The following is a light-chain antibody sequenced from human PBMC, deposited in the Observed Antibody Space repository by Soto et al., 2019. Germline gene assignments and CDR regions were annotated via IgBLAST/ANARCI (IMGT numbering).Light chain of an antibody. CDR2: KTS. CDR3: QQYNTFSPWT. V-gene: IGKV1-5*03. J-gene: IGKJ1*01. Sequence: DIQLTQSPSTLSASVGDRVTITCRASQTISIWLAWYQQKPGKAPKLLMYKTSSLESGVPSRFSGSGSGTEFTLTISSLQPDDFATYYCQQYNTFSPWTFGQGTKVELK. CDR1: QTISIW.